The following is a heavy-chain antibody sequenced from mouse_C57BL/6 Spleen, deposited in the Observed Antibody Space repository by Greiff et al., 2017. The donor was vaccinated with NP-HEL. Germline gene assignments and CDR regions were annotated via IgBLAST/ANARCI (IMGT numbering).Heavy chain of an antibody. Sequence: QVQLQQSGAELARPGASVKLSCKASGYTFTSSGISWVKQRTGQGLEWIGEIYPRSGNTYYNEKFKGKATLTADKSSSTAYMELRSLTSEDSAVYFCARGDDYAMDYWGQGTSVTVSS. J-gene: IGHJ4*01. CDR2: IYPRSGNT. CDR3: ARGDDYAMDY. V-gene: IGHV1-81*01. CDR1: GYTFTSSG.